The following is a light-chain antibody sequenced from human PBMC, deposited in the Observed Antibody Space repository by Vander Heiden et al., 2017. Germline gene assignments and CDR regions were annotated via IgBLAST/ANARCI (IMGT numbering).Light chain of an antibody. CDR1: QGIRNE. V-gene: IGKV1-17*01. CDR3: LHYNSYPIT. J-gene: IGKJ5*01. Sequence: DIQLTKSTSSLPASVGDRVTITCRASQGIRNELGWYQQKPGKAPKRLIYGASSLQSAVPSRFSGSGSGTEFTLTISSLQPEDFATYFCLHYNSYPITFGQGTRLENK. CDR2: GAS.